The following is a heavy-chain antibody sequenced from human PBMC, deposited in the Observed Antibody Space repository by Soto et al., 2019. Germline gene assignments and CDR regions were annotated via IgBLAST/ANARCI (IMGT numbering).Heavy chain of an antibody. D-gene: IGHD1-7*01. J-gene: IGHJ4*02. CDR2: IYHSGST. CDR3: ASWYNWNYVSYFDY. CDR1: GGSISSGGYS. V-gene: IGHV4-30-2*01. Sequence: PSETLSLTCAVSGGSISSGGYSWSWIRQPPGKGLEWIGYIYHSGSTYYNPSLKSRVTISVDTSKNQFSLKLSSVTAADTAVYYCASWYNWNYVSYFDYWGQGTLVTVSS.